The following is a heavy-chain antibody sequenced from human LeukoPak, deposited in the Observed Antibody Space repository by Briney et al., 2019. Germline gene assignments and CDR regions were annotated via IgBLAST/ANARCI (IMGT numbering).Heavy chain of an antibody. D-gene: IGHD3-16*02. CDR2: INPNSGGT. Sequence: GGSLRLSCAASGFTFSSCGMHWVRQAPGQGLEWMGWINPNSGGTNYAQKFQGRVTMTRDTSISTAYMELSRLRSDDTAVYYCARAEGYDYVWGSYRSQTDYYFDYWGQGTLVTVSS. CDR3: ARAEGYDYVWGSYRSQTDYYFDY. V-gene: IGHV1-2*02. J-gene: IGHJ4*02. CDR1: GFTFSSCG.